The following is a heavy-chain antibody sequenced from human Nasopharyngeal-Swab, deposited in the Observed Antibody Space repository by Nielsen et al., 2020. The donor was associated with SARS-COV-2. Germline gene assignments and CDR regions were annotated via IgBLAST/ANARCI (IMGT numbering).Heavy chain of an antibody. Sequence: GESLKISCAASGFSFSSYDMHWVRQPAGKGLEWVSGIGTSGYPYYEGSVKGRFTISRENAKNSLYLQLNSVRAGETAVYYCARGLRYCSGTLFYTDAFDIWGQGTMVTVSS. CDR3: ARGLRYCSGTLFYTDAFDI. CDR1: GFSFSSYD. J-gene: IGHJ3*02. V-gene: IGHV3-13*05. CDR2: IGTSGYP. D-gene: IGHD2-15*01.